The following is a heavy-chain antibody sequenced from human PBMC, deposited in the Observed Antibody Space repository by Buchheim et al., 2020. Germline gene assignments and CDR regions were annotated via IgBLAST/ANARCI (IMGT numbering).Heavy chain of an antibody. CDR3: ATLEGVISTFDYGMDV. Sequence: EVQLVESGGGLVQPGGSLRLSCAASKFTFGSYWMNWVRQAPGKGLEWVANIKQDGSEKYYVDSVKGRFTISRDNAKNSLFLPMHSLRAEDTAVYYCATLEGVISTFDYGMDVWGQGTT. CDR2: IKQDGSEK. D-gene: IGHD3-22*01. J-gene: IGHJ6*02. CDR1: KFTFGSYW. V-gene: IGHV3-7*03.